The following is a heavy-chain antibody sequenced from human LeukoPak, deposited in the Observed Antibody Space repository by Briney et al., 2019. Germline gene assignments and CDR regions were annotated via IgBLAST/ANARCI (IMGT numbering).Heavy chain of an antibody. Sequence: GGSLRLSCAASGFTFSSYAMSWVRQAPGKGLEWVSSISGSGGSTYYADSVKGRFTISRDNSKNTLYLQMSSLRAEDTAVYYCAKDQFCSSTSCYSGSVDYWGQGTLVTVSS. D-gene: IGHD2-2*01. V-gene: IGHV3-23*01. J-gene: IGHJ4*02. CDR1: GFTFSSYA. CDR2: ISGSGGST. CDR3: AKDQFCSSTSCYSGSVDY.